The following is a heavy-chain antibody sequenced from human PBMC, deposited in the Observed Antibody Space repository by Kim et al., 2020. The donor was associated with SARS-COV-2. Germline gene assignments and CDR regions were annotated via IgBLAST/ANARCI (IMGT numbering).Heavy chain of an antibody. V-gene: IGHV3-23*01. J-gene: IGHJ4*02. D-gene: IGHD3-9*01. Sequence: GGSLRLSCAASGFIFSNFAINWVRQAPGKGLEWVATLTGDGATIMYADSVKGRFTISRDGPKTTDLLHMNSLRAEDTAVYYCTKRGLPGFFFDYWGQGALVTVSS. CDR1: GFIFSNFA. CDR2: LTGDGATI. CDR3: TKRGLPGFFFDY.